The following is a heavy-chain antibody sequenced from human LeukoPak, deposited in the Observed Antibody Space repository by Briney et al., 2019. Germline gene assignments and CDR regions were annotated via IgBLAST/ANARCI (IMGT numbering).Heavy chain of an antibody. J-gene: IGHJ3*02. CDR2: IWFDGSNK. CDR3: ARMTGSAFDI. CDR1: GFTFSSYA. Sequence: GGSLRLSCAASGFTFSSYAMSWVRQAPRKGLEWVALIWFDGSNKYYADSVKGRFTIFRDNSKNTLNLQMNSLRAEDTAVYYCARMTGSAFDIWGQGTMVTVSS. V-gene: IGHV3-33*08.